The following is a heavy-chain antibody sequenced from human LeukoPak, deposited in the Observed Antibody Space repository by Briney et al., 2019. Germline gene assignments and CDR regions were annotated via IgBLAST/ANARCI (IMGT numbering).Heavy chain of an antibody. CDR2: IYYSGST. Sequence: SETLSLTCTVSGGSISSYYWSWIRQPPGKGLEWIGYIYYSGSTNYNPSLKSRVTISVDTSKNQFSLKLGSVTAADTAVYYCARDQGSGSYFDYWGQGTLVTVSS. CDR1: GGSISSYY. V-gene: IGHV4-59*01. J-gene: IGHJ4*02. CDR3: ARDQGSGSYFDY. D-gene: IGHD1-26*01.